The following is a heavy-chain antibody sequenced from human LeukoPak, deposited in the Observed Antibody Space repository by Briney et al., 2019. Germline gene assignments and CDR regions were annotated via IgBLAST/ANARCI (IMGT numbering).Heavy chain of an antibody. CDR2: ISSNGGST. J-gene: IGHJ4*02. Sequence: GGSLRLSCAASGFTFSSYAVHWVRQAPGKGLEYVSAISSNGGSTYYANSVKGRFTISRDNSKNTLYLQMGSLRAEDMAVYFCARDAILGAPTYYFDYWGQGTLVTVSS. V-gene: IGHV3-64*01. D-gene: IGHD2/OR15-2a*01. CDR3: ARDAILGAPTYYFDY. CDR1: GFTFSSYA.